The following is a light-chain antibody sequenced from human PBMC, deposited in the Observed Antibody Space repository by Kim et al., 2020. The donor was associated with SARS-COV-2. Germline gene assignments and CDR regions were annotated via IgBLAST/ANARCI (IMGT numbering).Light chain of an antibody. J-gene: IGLJ3*02. Sequence: RQTATLTCTGNSNNVGNKGAAWLQQHQGHPPKLLSYRNNNRPSGISERLSASRSGNTASLTITGLQPEDEDDYYCSAWDSSLSAWVFGGGTKLTVL. CDR1: SNNVGNKG. V-gene: IGLV10-54*01. CDR2: RNN. CDR3: SAWDSSLSAWV.